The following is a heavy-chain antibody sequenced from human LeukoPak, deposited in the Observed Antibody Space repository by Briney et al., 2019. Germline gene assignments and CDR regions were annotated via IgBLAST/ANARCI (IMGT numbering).Heavy chain of an antibody. CDR1: GGTFSSYD. Sequence: SVKVSCKASGGTFSSYDISWVRQAPGQGLEWMGGIIPIFGTANYAQKFQGRVTITADESTSTAYMELSSLRSEDTAVYYCANRRRASRGYGMDVWGQGITVTVSS. V-gene: IGHV1-69*13. CDR2: IIPIFGTA. CDR3: ANRRRASRGYGMDV. D-gene: IGHD1-1*01. J-gene: IGHJ6*02.